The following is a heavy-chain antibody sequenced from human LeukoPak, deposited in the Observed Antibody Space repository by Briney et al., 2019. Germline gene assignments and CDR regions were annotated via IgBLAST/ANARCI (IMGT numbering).Heavy chain of an antibody. V-gene: IGHV3-23*01. CDR1: GFTFSSYG. J-gene: IGHJ6*03. D-gene: IGHD3-10*01. Sequence: GGSLRLSCAASGFTFSSYGMSWVRQAPGKGLEWVSAISGSGGSTYYADSVKGRFTISRDNSKNTLYLQMNSLRAEDTAVYYCAKGSLVRGGPEYYYYYYMDVWGKGTTVTISS. CDR3: AKGSLVRGGPEYYYYYYMDV. CDR2: ISGSGGST.